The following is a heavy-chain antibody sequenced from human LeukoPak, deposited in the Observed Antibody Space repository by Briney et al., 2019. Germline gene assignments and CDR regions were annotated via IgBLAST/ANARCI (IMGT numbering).Heavy chain of an antibody. CDR1: GVSISSGDYY. V-gene: IGHV4-30-4*08. Sequence: IPSETLSLTCTVSGVSISSGDYYWSWIRQPPGKGLEWIGYIYYSGSTYYNPSLKSRVTISVDTSKNQFSLKLSSVTAADTAVYYCARPPPRTTAPHAAGTDYWGPGTLVTVSS. J-gene: IGHJ4*02. CDR3: ARPPPRTTAPHAAGTDY. CDR2: IYYSGST. D-gene: IGHD1-1*01.